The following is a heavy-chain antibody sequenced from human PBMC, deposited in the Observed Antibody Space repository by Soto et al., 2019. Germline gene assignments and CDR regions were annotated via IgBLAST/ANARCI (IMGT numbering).Heavy chain of an antibody. CDR3: AKGQVGIVATH. D-gene: IGHD5-12*01. CDR1: GGSLTGYY. Sequence: QLQQWGAGLLKPSETLSLTCAVNGGSLTGYYWSWIRQPPGKGLEWIGEIMDGGNTIYSPSLKSRVTISADTSKNQLSLKLNSVTAADTAVYYCAKGQVGIVATHWDQGTQVTVSS. V-gene: IGHV4-34*01. CDR2: IMDGGNT. J-gene: IGHJ4*02.